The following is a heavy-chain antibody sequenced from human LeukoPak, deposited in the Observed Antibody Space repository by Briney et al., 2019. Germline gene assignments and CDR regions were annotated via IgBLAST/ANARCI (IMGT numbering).Heavy chain of an antibody. CDR3: ARGRGFGELSATVYFGY. V-gene: IGHV4-30-4*01. Sequence: PSETLSLTCTVSGGSISSGDYYWSWIRQPPGKGLEWIGYIYYSGSTYYNPSLKSRVTISVDTSKNQFSLKLSSVTAADTAVYYCARGRGFGELSATVYFGYWGQGTLVTVSS. J-gene: IGHJ4*02. D-gene: IGHD3-10*01. CDR1: GGSISSGDYY. CDR2: IYYSGST.